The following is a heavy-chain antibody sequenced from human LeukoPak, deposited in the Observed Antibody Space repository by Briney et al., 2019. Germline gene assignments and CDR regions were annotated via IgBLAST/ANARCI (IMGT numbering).Heavy chain of an antibody. CDR3: ARCKGSSGYNDY. J-gene: IGHJ4*02. CDR1: GGSISSYY. CDR2: IYYSGST. Sequence: PSETLSLTCTVSGGSISSYYWSWIRQPPGKGLEWIGYIYYSGSTNYNPSLKSRVTISVDTSKNQFSLKLSSVTAADTAVYYCARCKGSSGYNDYWGQGTLVTVSS. V-gene: IGHV4-59*01. D-gene: IGHD3-22*01.